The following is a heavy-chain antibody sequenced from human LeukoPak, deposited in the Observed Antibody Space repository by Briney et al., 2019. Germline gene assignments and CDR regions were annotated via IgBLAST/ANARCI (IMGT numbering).Heavy chain of an antibody. J-gene: IGHJ4*02. CDR1: GFVFSSAW. Sequence: PGGSLRLSCAASGFVFSSAWMTWVRQAPGKGLEWVGHIKNKTYGGTTDYAAPVKGRFIISRDDSKNTLYLQMNRLRTDDTAVYYCASGLCSSTGCYQGPFDFWGQGMLVTVSS. CDR2: IKNKTYGGTT. CDR3: ASGLCSSTGCYQGPFDF. D-gene: IGHD2-2*01. V-gene: IGHV3-15*01.